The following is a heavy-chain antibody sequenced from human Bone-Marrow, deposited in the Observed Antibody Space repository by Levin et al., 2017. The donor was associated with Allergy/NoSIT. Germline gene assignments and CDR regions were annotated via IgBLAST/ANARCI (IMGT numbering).Heavy chain of an antibody. CDR1: GFSFSLFD. J-gene: IGHJ4*02. D-gene: IGHD6-19*01. Sequence: LSLTCAASGFSFSLFDMYWVRQVPGRGLEWVAAIGTAGDTFYADSVKGRFTISRENAKNSLYLQMHSLRGGDTAIYYCVKGYSSGWLHFDYWGQGNLVTVSS. CDR3: VKGYSSGWLHFDY. CDR2: IGTAGDT. V-gene: IGHV3-13*01.